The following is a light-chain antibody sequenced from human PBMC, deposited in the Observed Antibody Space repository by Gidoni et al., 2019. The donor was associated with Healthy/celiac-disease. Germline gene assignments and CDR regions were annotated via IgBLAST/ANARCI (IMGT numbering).Light chain of an antibody. Sequence: QSVLTQPPSVSGAPGQRVTISCTGSSSNIGAGYDVHWYQQLPGTAPKLLIYGNSNRPSGVPHRFSGSNSGTSASLAITGLQAEDEADYYCQSYDSSLRGVVFGGGTKLTVL. J-gene: IGLJ2*01. CDR1: SSNIGAGYD. V-gene: IGLV1-40*01. CDR3: QSYDSSLRGVV. CDR2: GNS.